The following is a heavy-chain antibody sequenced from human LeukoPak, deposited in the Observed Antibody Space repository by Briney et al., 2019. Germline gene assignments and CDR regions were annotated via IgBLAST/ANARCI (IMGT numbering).Heavy chain of an antibody. CDR3: AKDGGASLGGSPPDVLDY. J-gene: IGHJ4*02. CDR1: GFTFSSYG. V-gene: IGHV3-30*18. D-gene: IGHD1-26*01. Sequence: PGRSLRLSCAASGFTFSSYGMHWVRQAPGKGLEWVAVISYDGSNKYYADSVKGRFTISRDNSKNTLYLQMNSLRAEDTAVYYCAKDGGASLGGSPPDVLDYWGQGTLVTVSS. CDR2: ISYDGSNK.